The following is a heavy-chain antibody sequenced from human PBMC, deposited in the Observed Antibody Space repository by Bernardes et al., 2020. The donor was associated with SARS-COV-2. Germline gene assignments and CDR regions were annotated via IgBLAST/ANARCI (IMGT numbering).Heavy chain of an antibody. CDR3: VKDLKTTISNGGGS. CDR1: GFIFSDYA. V-gene: IGHV3-23*01. D-gene: IGHD4-4*01. CDR2: IGWNSVPI. Sequence: GGSLRLSCVASGFIFSDYAMTWVRQAPGKGLEWVSAIGWNSVPIYYGDPVKGRFTISRDNSKNTVYLQMNSLRVEDTAIYYCVKDLKTTISNGGGSWGRGTLVTVSS. J-gene: IGHJ4*02.